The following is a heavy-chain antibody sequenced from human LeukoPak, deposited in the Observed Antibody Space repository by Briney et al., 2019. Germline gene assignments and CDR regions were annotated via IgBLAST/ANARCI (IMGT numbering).Heavy chain of an antibody. CDR3: AREISSSWYDYYYYYMDV. J-gene: IGHJ6*03. V-gene: IGHV4-39*07. Sequence: SETLSLTCTVSGGSISSSPYYWGWIRQPPGKGLEWIGSIYYSGTTHYNPSLESRVTISVDKSKNQFSLKLSSVTAADTAVYYCAREISSSWYDYYYYYMDVWGKGTTVTVSS. CDR2: IYYSGTT. D-gene: IGHD6-13*01. CDR1: GGSISSSPYY.